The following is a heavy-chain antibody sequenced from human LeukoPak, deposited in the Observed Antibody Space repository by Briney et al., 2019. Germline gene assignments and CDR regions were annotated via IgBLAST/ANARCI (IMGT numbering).Heavy chain of an antibody. CDR3: ARDHYYDSSGLPLDAFDI. D-gene: IGHD3-22*01. J-gene: IGHJ3*02. CDR2: IIPIFGTA. CDR1: GGTFSSYA. V-gene: IGHV1-69*01. Sequence: ASVKVSCKASGGTFSSYAISWVRQAPGQGLEWMGGIIPIFGTANYAQKFQGRVTITADESTSTAYMELSSLRSEDTAVYYCARDHYYDSSGLPLDAFDIWGQGTMVTASS.